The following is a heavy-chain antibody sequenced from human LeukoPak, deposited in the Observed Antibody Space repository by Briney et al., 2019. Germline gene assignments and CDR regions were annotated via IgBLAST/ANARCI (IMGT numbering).Heavy chain of an antibody. V-gene: IGHV1-18*04. J-gene: IGHJ4*02. D-gene: IGHD3-22*01. CDR3: ARDLDDYYDSSGYPY. CDR1: GYTFTTYG. Sequence: ASVKVSCKTSGYTFTTYGISWVRQAPGQGLEWMGWISGSNGNTKYAQKVQGRVTMTTDTSTTTAYMEVRSLRSDDTAVYYCARDLDDYYDSSGYPYWGQGTLVTVSS. CDR2: ISGSNGNT.